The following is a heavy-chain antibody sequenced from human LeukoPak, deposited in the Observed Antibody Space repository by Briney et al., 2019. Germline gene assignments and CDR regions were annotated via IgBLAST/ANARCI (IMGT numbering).Heavy chain of an antibody. CDR3: ARDLHAYNWNYDTYDY. V-gene: IGHV3-30-3*01. CDR1: GFTFSSYA. D-gene: IGHD1-7*01. Sequence: PGGSLRLSCAASGFTFSSYAMHWVRQAPGKGLEWVAVISYDGSNKYYADSVKGRFTISRDNSKNTLYLQMDSLRAEDTAVYYCARDLHAYNWNYDTYDYWGQGILVTVSS. CDR2: ISYDGSNK. J-gene: IGHJ4*02.